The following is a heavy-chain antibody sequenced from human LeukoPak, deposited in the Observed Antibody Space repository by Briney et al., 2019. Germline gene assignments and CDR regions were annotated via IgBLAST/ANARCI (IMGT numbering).Heavy chain of an antibody. J-gene: IGHJ4*02. CDR1: GFTFSSYE. V-gene: IGHV3-48*03. D-gene: IGHD6-13*01. CDR3: TRGPRGSSWYSDY. Sequence: GGSLRLSCAASGFTFSSYEMNWVRQAPGKGLEWVSYISSSGTTINYSDSVKGRFTISRDNAKNSLYLQMNSLKTEDTAVYYCTRGPRGSSWYSDYWGQGTLVTVSS. CDR2: ISSSGTTI.